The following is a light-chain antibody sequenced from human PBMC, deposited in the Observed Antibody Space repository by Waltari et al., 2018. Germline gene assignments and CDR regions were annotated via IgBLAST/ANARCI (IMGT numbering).Light chain of an antibody. CDR2: SAA. V-gene: IGKV3-20*01. J-gene: IGKJ1*01. Sequence: EIVLTQSPDTLSLSPGERATLSCRASPSVGSTHFAWYQQKPGQAPRLLLHSAASRAAGVPDRFGGSGSGTDFTLTISRLEPEDSAVYYCQQYTTSPEWTFGQGTKVEIK. CDR1: PSVGSTH. CDR3: QQYTTSPEWT.